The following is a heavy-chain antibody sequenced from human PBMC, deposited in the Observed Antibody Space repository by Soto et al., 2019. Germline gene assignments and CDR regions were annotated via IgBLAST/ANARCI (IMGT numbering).Heavy chain of an antibody. Sequence: QVQLVESGGGVVQPGRSLRLSCAASGFTFSSYAMHWVRQAPGKGLEWVAVISYDGSNKYYADSVKGRFTISKDNSKNTLYTQMNRLRAEDTAVYYCGRSPHSSSLDEAFDIWGQGTMVTVSS. D-gene: IGHD6-13*01. CDR1: GFTFSSYA. CDR2: ISYDGSNK. J-gene: IGHJ3*02. CDR3: GRSPHSSSLDEAFDI. V-gene: IGHV3-30-3*01.